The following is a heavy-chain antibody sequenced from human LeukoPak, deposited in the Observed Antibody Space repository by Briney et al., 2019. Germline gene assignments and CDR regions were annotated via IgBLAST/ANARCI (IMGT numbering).Heavy chain of an antibody. D-gene: IGHD5-12*01. Sequence: GRSLRLSCAASGFTFSSYGMHWVRQAPGKGLEWVAVISYDGSNKYYADSVKGRFTISRDNSKNTLYLQMNSLRAEDTAVYYCARPLPYSGYELGHYWGQGTLVTVSS. J-gene: IGHJ4*02. CDR1: GFTFSSYG. CDR3: ARPLPYSGYELGHY. CDR2: ISYDGSNK. V-gene: IGHV3-30*03.